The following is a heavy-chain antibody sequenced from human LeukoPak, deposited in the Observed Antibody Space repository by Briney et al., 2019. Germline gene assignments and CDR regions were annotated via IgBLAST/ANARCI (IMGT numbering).Heavy chain of an antibody. CDR1: GGSISSSSYY. Sequence: PSETLSLTCTVSGGSISSSSYYWGWIRQPPGKGLEWIGSIYYSGSTHYNPSLKSRVTISVDTSKNQFSLKLSSVTAADTAVYYCARDGPTGWFDPWGQGTLVTVSS. J-gene: IGHJ5*02. CDR2: IYYSGST. D-gene: IGHD4-17*01. CDR3: ARDGPTGWFDP. V-gene: IGHV4-39*07.